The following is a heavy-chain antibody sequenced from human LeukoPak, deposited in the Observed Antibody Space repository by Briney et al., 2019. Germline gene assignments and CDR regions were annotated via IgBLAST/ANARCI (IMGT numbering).Heavy chain of an antibody. V-gene: IGHV1-24*01. Sequence: ASVKVSCKVSGYTLTELSMHWVRQAPGKGLEWMGGFGPEDGETIYAQKFQGRVTMTEDTSTDTAYMELSSLRSEDTAVYYCAKSRGILRAFDIWGQGTMVTVSS. CDR3: AKSRGILRAFDI. CDR1: GYTLTELS. D-gene: IGHD3-16*01. J-gene: IGHJ3*02. CDR2: FGPEDGET.